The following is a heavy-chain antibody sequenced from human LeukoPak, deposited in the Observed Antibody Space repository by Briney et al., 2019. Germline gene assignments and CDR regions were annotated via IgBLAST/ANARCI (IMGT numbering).Heavy chain of an antibody. CDR2: IRYDGSNK. D-gene: IGHD3-16*02. Sequence: PGGSLRLSCAASGFTFSTYGMHWVRQALGKGLEWVAFIRYDGSNKYYADSVKGRFTISRDNSKNTLYLQMNRLRAEDTAVYYCAKDRWPSYYFDYWGQGTLVTVSS. CDR3: AKDRWPSYYFDY. V-gene: IGHV3-30*02. CDR1: GFTFSTYG. J-gene: IGHJ4*02.